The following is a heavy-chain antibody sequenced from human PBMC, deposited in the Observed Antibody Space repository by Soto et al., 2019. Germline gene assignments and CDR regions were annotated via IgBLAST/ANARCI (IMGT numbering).Heavy chain of an antibody. Sequence: XESLKVSCQCSEDTFTNYWIGLVLQMPGKGLEWMGIIYPGDSDTKYNPSFQGQVTISADKSITTTYLQWSSLKASDTAIYYCAASIFYYGMDVWGQGTTVTVSS. CDR2: IYPGDSDT. CDR3: AASIFYYGMDV. CDR1: EDTFTNYW. J-gene: IGHJ6*02. V-gene: IGHV5-51*01.